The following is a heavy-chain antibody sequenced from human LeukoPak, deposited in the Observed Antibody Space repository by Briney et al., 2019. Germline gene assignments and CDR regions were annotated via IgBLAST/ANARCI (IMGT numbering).Heavy chain of an antibody. V-gene: IGHV4-4*07. J-gene: IGHJ4*02. CDR2: IYTSGRP. Sequence: SETLSLTCTVSGAPFSGYYWGWIRQAAGTGLEWIGRIYTSGRPDYNPSLRSRLTLSLDTSKNQFSLKLSSVTAADTAVYYCAREARENEGSGYYYGNWGRGTLVTVSS. CDR1: GAPFSGYY. D-gene: IGHD3-22*01. CDR3: AREARENEGSGYYYGN.